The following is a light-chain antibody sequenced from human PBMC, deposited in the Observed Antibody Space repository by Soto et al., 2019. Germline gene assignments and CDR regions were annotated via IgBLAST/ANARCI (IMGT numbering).Light chain of an antibody. J-gene: IGLJ3*02. V-gene: IGLV1-44*01. Sequence: QPVLTQPPSASGTPGRKVTISCSGSTSNIGSNTVNWYQQLPGTAPKLLIHTNNLRPSGVPDRFSGSKSGTSASLAISGLQSEDEAEYYCAAWDDSLNGVVFAGGTKLTVL. CDR3: AAWDDSLNGVV. CDR1: TSNIGSNT. CDR2: TNN.